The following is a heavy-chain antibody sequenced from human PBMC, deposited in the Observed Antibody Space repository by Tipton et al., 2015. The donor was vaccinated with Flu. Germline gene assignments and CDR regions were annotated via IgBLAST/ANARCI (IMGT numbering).Heavy chain of an antibody. CDR3: ARAGYSSGWYKYYWFDP. Sequence: GLVKPSETLSLTCSVYGGSFSTYYWSWVRQPPGKGLEWIGEINHSGSTNYNPSLESRATMSVDTSKNQFSLNLSSVTAADTAVYYCARAGYSSGWYKYYWFDPWGQGTLVTVSS. V-gene: IGHV4-34*01. CDR1: GGSFSTYY. J-gene: IGHJ5*02. CDR2: INHSGST. D-gene: IGHD6-19*01.